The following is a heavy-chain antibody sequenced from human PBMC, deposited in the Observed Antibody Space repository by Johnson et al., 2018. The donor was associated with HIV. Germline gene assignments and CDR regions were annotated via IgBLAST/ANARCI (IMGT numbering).Heavy chain of an antibody. J-gene: IGHJ3*02. Sequence: VQLVESGGAVVQPGGSLRLSCEASGFTFSNACMSWVRQAPGKGLEWVGRIKRKTDGGTTDYAAPVKGKFSISRDDSKNTLYLQMHSLRIEATAVYYCAREELEPDVFDIWGQGTMVTVSS. CDR2: IKRKTDGGTT. V-gene: IGHV3-15*02. CDR3: AREELEPDVFDI. CDR1: GFTFSNAC. D-gene: IGHD1-1*01.